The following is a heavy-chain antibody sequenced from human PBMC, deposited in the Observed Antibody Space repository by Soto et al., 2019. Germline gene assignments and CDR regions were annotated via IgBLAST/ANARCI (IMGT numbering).Heavy chain of an antibody. CDR3: ARERALLLWFGELINWFDP. Sequence: PSETLSLTCTVSGGSISSYYWSWIRQPPGKGLEWIGYIYYSGSTNYNPSLKSRVTISVDTSKNKFSLKLSSVTAADTAVYYCARERALLLWFGELINWFDPWGQGTLVTVSS. J-gene: IGHJ5*02. CDR1: GGSISSYY. V-gene: IGHV4-59*12. D-gene: IGHD3-10*01. CDR2: IYYSGST.